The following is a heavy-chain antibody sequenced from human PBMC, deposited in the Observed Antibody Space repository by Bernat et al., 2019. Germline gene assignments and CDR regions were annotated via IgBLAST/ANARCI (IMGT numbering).Heavy chain of an antibody. V-gene: IGHV4-59*01. CDR2: IYYSGST. J-gene: IGHJ3*02. D-gene: IGHD3-10*01. CDR3: ARGASGVAFDI. CDR1: GGSISSYY. Sequence: QVQLQESGPGLVKPSETLSLTCTVSGGSISSYYWSWIRQPPGKELEWIGYIYYSGSTNYNPSLKSRVTISVDTSKNQFSLKLSSVTAADTAVYYCARGASGVAFDIWGQGTMVTVSS.